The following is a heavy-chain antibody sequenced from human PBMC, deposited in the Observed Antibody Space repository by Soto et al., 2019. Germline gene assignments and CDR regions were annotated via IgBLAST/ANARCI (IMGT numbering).Heavy chain of an antibody. J-gene: IGHJ3*02. CDR1: GFTFSSYA. CDR3: VKAGYCSSTSCYNHAFDI. V-gene: IGHV3-64D*06. CDR2: ISSNGGST. Sequence: PVGSLRLSCSASGFTFSSYAMHWVRQAPGKGLEYVSAISSNGGSTYYADSVKGRFTISRDNSKNTLYLQMSSLRAEDTAVYHCVKAGYCSSTSCYNHAFDIWGQGTMVTVSS. D-gene: IGHD2-2*02.